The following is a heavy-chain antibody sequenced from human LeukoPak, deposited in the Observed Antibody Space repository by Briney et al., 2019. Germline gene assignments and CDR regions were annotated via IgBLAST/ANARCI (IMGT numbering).Heavy chain of an antibody. V-gene: IGHV4-59*01. D-gene: IGHD4-17*01. J-gene: IGHJ5*02. CDR3: ARKKGYGWFDP. CDR2: IYYSGST. Sequence: SETLSLTCTVSGGSIRSYYWSWIRQPPGKGLEWIGYIYYSGSTNYNPSLKSRVTISVDTSKNQFSLKLSSVTAADTAVYYCARKKGYGWFDPWGQGTLVTVSS. CDR1: GGSIRSYY.